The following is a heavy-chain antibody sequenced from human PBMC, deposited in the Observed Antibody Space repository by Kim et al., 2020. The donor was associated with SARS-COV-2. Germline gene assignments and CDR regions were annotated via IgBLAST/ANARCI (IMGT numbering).Heavy chain of an antibody. CDR2: IIPIFGTA. CDR1: GGTFSSYA. D-gene: IGHD3-10*01. CDR3: ASSYGSGLVEGFDI. Sequence: SVKVSCKASGGTFSSYAISWVRQAPGQGLEWMGGIIPIFGTANYAQKFQGRVTITADESTSTAYMELSSLRSEDTAVYYCASSYGSGLVEGFDIWGQGTMVTVSS. J-gene: IGHJ3*02. V-gene: IGHV1-69*13.